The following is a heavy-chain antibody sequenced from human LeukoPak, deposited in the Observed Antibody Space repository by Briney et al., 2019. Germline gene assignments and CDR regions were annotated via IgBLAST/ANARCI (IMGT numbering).Heavy chain of an antibody. Sequence: SETLSLTCAVYGGSFSGYYWSWIRQPPGKGLEWIGYIYYSGSTNYNPSLKSRVTISVDTSKNQFSLKLSSVTAADTAVYYCARGTPYYYGSGSLYFDYWGQGTLVTVSS. V-gene: IGHV4-59*01. CDR3: ARGTPYYYGSGSLYFDY. D-gene: IGHD3-10*01. CDR1: GGSFSGYY. J-gene: IGHJ4*02. CDR2: IYYSGST.